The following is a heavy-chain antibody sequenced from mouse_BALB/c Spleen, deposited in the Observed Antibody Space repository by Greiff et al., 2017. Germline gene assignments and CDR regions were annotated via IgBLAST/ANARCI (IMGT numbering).Heavy chain of an antibody. Sequence: EVQLQQSGPELVKPGASVKISCKASGYTFTDYNMHWVKQSHGKSLEWIGYIYPYNGGTGYNQKFKSKATLTVDNSSSTAYMELRSLTSEDSAVYDCARLGDYDEDYYAMDYWGQGTAVTVSS. CDR1: GYTFTDYN. D-gene: IGHD2-4*01. CDR3: ARLGDYDEDYYAMDY. J-gene: IGHJ4*01. V-gene: IGHV1S29*02. CDR2: IYPYNGGT.